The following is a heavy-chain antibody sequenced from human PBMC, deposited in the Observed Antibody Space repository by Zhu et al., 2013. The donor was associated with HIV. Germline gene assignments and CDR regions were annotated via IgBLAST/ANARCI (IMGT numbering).Heavy chain of an antibody. CDR3: ARDLIAAAGIYYYYYGMDV. Sequence: QVQLQESGPGLVKPSETLSLTCTVSGGSISSSFYYWSWIRQPPGKGLEWIGYIYYSGSTNYNPSLKSRVTISVDTSKNQFSLKLSSVTAADTAVYYCARDLIAAAGIYYYYYGMDVWGQGTTVTVSS. J-gene: IGHJ6*02. CDR1: GGSISSSFYY. V-gene: IGHV4-61*01. CDR2: IYYSGST. D-gene: IGHD6-13*01.